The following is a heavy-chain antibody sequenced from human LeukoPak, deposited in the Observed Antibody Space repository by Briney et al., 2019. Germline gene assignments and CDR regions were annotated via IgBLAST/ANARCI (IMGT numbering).Heavy chain of an antibody. V-gene: IGHV5-51*01. CDR3: ARGVVVVAATQLAFDI. CDR1: GYSFTSYW. CDR2: IYPGDSDT. Sequence: GESLKISCKGSGYSFTSYWIGWVRQMPGKGLEWMGIIYPGDSDTRYSPSFQGQVTISADKSISTAYLQWSSLKASDTAMYYCARGVVVVAATQLAFDIWGEGTMFTVSS. D-gene: IGHD2-15*01. J-gene: IGHJ3*02.